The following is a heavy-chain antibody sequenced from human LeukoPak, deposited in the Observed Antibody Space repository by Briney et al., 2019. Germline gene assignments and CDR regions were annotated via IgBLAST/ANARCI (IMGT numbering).Heavy chain of an antibody. D-gene: IGHD1-1*01. Sequence: LSLTCAVYGGSFSGYYWSWIRQAPGKGLEWISYISSSGSTRYYADSVKGRFTISRDNAKNSLYLQMNSLRVEDTAVYYCARGTTGWINWFDPWGQGTLVTVSS. V-gene: IGHV3-11*04. CDR2: ISSSGSTR. CDR3: ARGTTGWINWFDP. J-gene: IGHJ5*02. CDR1: GGSFSGYY.